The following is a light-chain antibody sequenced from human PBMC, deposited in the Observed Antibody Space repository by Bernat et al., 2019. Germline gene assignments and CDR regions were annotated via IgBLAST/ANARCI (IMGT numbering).Light chain of an antibody. V-gene: IGLV2-14*03. Sequence: QSALTQPASVSGSPGQSITISCTGTSSDVGGYNYVSWSQQHPGKAPKLFIYNVNNRPSGVSNRFSGSKSGNTASLTISGLQPEDEADYYCSSYARSNTLLFGGGTKLTV. CDR3: SSYARSNTLL. CDR1: SSDVGGYNY. CDR2: NVN. J-gene: IGLJ2*01.